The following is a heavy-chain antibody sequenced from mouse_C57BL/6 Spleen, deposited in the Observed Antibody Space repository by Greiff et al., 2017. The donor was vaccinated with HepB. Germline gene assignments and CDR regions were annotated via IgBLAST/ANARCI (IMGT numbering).Heavy chain of an antibody. CDR1: GYAFSSSW. D-gene: IGHD1-1*01. CDR3: AREGLHYYGSSYDV. CDR2: IYPGDGDT. V-gene: IGHV1-82*01. Sequence: QVQLQQSGPELVKPGASVQISCTASGYAFSSSWMNWVKQRPGKGLEWIGRIYPGDGDTNYNGKFKGKATLTADKSSSTAYMQLSSLTSEDSAVYFCAREGLHYYGSSYDVWGTGTTVTVSS. J-gene: IGHJ1*03.